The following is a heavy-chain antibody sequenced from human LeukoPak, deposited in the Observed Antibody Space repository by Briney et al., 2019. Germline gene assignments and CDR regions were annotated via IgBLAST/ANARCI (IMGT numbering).Heavy chain of an antibody. V-gene: IGHV1-2*02. D-gene: IGHD4-23*01. CDR2: INPNSGGT. CDR3: VKVVTPNRYFDY. J-gene: IGHJ4*02. CDR1: GYTFTGYY. Sequence: ASVKVSCKASGYTFTGYYIHWVRQAPGQGLEWMGWINPNSGGTNYAQKFQGRVTMTRDTSISTAYMELSRPRSDDTAVYYCVKVVTPNRYFDYWGQGTLVTVSS.